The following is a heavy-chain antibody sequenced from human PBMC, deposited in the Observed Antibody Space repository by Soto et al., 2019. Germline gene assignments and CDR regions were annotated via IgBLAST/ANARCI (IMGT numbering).Heavy chain of an antibody. CDR2: ISGSGGST. J-gene: IGHJ6*02. V-gene: IGHV3-23*01. Sequence: GGSLRLSCAASGFTFSSYAMSWVRQAPGKGLEWVSAISGSGGSTYYTESVKGRFTISRDPSKNTLFLQMDGLRAEDTAVYYCVRPRPSGENYGIDVWGQGTTVTVSS. CDR3: VRPRPSGENYGIDV. D-gene: IGHD1-26*01. CDR1: GFTFSSYA.